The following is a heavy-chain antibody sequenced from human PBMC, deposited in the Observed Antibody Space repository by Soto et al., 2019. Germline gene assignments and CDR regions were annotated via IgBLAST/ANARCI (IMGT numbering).Heavy chain of an antibody. CDR1: GFAITNCA. V-gene: IGHV1-58*01. D-gene: IGHD6-13*01. J-gene: IGHJ4*02. Sequence: GTSVKGSSEACGFAITNCALQWVRQARGQRLEWMGWIVVGSGHTNYAQKFQERLTITRDMSTSTAYMELSSLTLEDTAVYYCARSFGVAAAGPFDYWGQGTLVTVSS. CDR2: IVVGSGHT. CDR3: ARSFGVAAAGPFDY.